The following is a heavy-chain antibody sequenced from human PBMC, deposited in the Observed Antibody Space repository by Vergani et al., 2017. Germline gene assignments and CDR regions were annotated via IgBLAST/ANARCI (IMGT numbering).Heavy chain of an antibody. V-gene: IGHV1-69*01. J-gene: IGHJ4*02. CDR2: IIPIFGTA. CDR3: ARSWTTVTKSHGIFDY. Sequence: QVQLVQSGAEVKKPGASVKVSCKASGYTFTGYYMHWVRQAPGQGLEWMGGIIPIFGTANYAQKFQGRVTITADESTSTAYMELSSLRSEDTAVYYCARSWTTVTKSHGIFDYWGQGTLVTVSS. D-gene: IGHD4-17*01. CDR1: GYTFTGYY.